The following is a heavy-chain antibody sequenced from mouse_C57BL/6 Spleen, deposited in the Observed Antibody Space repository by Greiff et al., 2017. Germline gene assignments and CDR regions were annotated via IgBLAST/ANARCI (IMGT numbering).Heavy chain of an antibody. CDR1: GYAFSSYW. CDR2: IYPGGGDT. V-gene: IGHV1-80*01. D-gene: IGHD1-1*01. CDR3: ASDYYGSSYGYFDV. Sequence: QVQLQQSGAELVKPGASVKISCKASGYAFSSYWMNWVKQRPGKGLEWIGQIYPGGGDTNYNGKFKGKATLTADKSSSTAYMQLSSLTSEDSAVXFCASDYYGSSYGYFDVWGTGTTVTVSS. J-gene: IGHJ1*03.